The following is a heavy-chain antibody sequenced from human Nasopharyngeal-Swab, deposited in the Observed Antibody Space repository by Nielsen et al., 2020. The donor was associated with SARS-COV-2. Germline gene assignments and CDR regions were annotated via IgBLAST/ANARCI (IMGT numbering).Heavy chain of an antibody. D-gene: IGHD3-22*01. V-gene: IGHV4-59*01. CDR3: ARVGTYYYDSSGYYPTPSFDY. CDR2: IYYSGST. CDR1: GASIISYY. J-gene: IGHJ4*02. Sequence: LETLSLTCPFSGASIISYYWSWIRQPPGKGLEWIGYIYYSGSTNYNPSLKSRVTISVDTSKNQFSLKLSSVTAADTAVYYCARVGTYYYDSSGYYPTPSFDYWGQGTLVTVSS.